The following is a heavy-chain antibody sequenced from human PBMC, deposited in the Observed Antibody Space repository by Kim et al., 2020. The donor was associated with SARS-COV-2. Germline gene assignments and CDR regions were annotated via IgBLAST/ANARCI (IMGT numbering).Heavy chain of an antibody. D-gene: IGHD1-1*01. V-gene: IGHV3-43*01. J-gene: IGHJ4*02. CDR3: AKDNGTYARSDY. Sequence: YYADSVKGRFTISRDNSKNSLYLQMNSLRTEDTALYYCAKDNGTYARSDYWGQGTLVTVSS.